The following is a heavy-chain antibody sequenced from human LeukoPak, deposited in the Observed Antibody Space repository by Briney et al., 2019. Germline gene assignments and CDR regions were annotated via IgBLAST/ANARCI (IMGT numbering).Heavy chain of an antibody. CDR2: IKEDGREK. V-gene: IGHV3-7*01. D-gene: IGHD3-22*01. CDR1: GFTFSSSW. J-gene: IGHJ4*02. Sequence: GGSLRLSCATSGFTFSSSWMSWVRQAPGKGLECVANIKEDGREKYYVDSVKGRFTISRDNAKNSLYLQMSSLRAEDTAVYYCAKLSGTMIVVVIASHIDYWGQGTLVTVSS. CDR3: AKLSGTMIVVVIASHIDY.